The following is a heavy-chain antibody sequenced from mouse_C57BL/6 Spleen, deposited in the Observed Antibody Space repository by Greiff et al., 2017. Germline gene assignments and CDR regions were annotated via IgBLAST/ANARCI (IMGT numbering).Heavy chain of an antibody. V-gene: IGHV1-15*01. CDR2: IDPETGGT. CDR1: GYTFTDYE. D-gene: IGHD2-3*01. J-gene: IGHJ3*01. CDR3: TGSFIYDGYYEAY. Sequence: QVQLQQSGAELVRPGASVTLSCKASGYTFTDYEMHWVKQTPVHGLEWIGAIDPETGGTAYNQKFKGKAILTADKSSSTAYMGLRSLTSEGSAVYYCTGSFIYDGYYEAYWGQGTMVTVSA.